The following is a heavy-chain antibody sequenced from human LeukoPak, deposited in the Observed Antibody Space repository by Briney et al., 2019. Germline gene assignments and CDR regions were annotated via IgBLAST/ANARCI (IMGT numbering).Heavy chain of an antibody. CDR2: INSDVSTT. J-gene: IGHJ4*02. V-gene: IGHV3-74*01. CDR3: ARHRSWEGTFDY. Sequence: GGSLRLSCVASGFTFSSYWMHWVRQAPGKGLVWVSHINSDVSTTNYADSVKGRFSISRDNAKSTLYLQMNSLRAEDTAVYYCARHRSWEGTFDYWGQGTLVTVSS. CDR1: GFTFSSYW. D-gene: IGHD1-26*01.